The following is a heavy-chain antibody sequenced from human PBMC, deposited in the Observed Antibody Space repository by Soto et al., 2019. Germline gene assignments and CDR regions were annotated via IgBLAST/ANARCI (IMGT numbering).Heavy chain of an antibody. J-gene: IGHJ1*01. Sequence: QVQLVQSGPDLKRPGASMKVSCKASGYTFTSYGIRWVRQAPGQGLEWMAWISPLKGRTQYSQKAQGRVTLSTDTSSTTDYMEMTTLRVDDAAVYYCAMDYGDRPEYFKHWGQGTLVTVS. CDR3: AMDYGDRPEYFKH. D-gene: IGHD4-17*01. CDR2: ISPLKGRT. V-gene: IGHV1-18*04. CDR1: GYTFTSYG.